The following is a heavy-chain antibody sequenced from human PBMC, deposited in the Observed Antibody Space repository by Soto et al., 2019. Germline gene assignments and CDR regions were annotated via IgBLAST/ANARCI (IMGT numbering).Heavy chain of an antibody. V-gene: IGHV1-2*02. Sequence: QVQLVQSGAEVKKPGASVKVSCKTSGYTFSAYYIHWVRQAPGQGLEWMGWINPNSGGTNYAQKFQGRVTMTGVTSVSTAYMELIGLTSDDTAVYYCARDLYCTGGRCYSRLFDPWGQGTLVTVSS. J-gene: IGHJ5*02. CDR3: ARDLYCTGGRCYSRLFDP. D-gene: IGHD2-15*01. CDR1: GYTFSAYY. CDR2: INPNSGGT.